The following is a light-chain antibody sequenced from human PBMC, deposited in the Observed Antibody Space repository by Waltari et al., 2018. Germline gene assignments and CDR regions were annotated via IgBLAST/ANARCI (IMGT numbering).Light chain of an antibody. J-gene: IGLJ2*01. CDR3: SSYANSNTLL. CDR1: NRDVGGYNY. CDR2: DVS. Sequence: QSALTQPASVSGSPGQSITISCTGSNRDVGGYNYVAWHQQHPGKAPKLMIYDVSNRPSGVSTLFSGSKSGNTASLTISGLQAEDEADYYCSSYANSNTLLFGGGTKLAVL. V-gene: IGLV2-14*03.